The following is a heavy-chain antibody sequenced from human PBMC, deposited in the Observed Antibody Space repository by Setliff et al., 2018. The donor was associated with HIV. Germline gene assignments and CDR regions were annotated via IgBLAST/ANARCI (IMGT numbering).Heavy chain of an antibody. V-gene: IGHV3-21*04. D-gene: IGHD1-1*01. J-gene: IGHJ6*02. CDR2: ISSSSSYI. CDR3: ARDETSSTAWGSTTYYGMDV. Sequence: LSCAASGFTFSNYTMNWVRQAPGKGLEWVSSISSSSSYIYYTDSLKGRFTISRDNAKNSLYLQMNSLRSEDTAVYYCARDETSSTAWGSTTYYGMDVWGQGTTVTVSS. CDR1: GFTFSNYT.